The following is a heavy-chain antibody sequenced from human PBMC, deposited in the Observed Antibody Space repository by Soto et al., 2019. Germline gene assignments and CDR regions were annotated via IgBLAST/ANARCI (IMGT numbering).Heavy chain of an antibody. V-gene: IGHV4-31*03. J-gene: IGHJ4*02. CDR1: GESISSGGSY. D-gene: IGHD6-6*01. CDR3: ARASSSSSAADY. Sequence: QVQLQESGPGLVKPSQTLSLTCSVSGESISSGGSYWIWIRHHPGKGLEWIGYIYDSETAYYNPSLNSRVTISLDTSKTHFAMRLSSVTAADTAVYYCARASSSSSAADYWGQGTLATVSS. CDR2: IYDSETA.